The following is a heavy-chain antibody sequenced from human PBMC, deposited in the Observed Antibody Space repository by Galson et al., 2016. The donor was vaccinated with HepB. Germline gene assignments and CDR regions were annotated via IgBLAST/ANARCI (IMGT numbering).Heavy chain of an antibody. Sequence: SLRLSCAASGFTFGRYAMHWVRQAPGKGLEWVAVIWYDGSNKYYADSVKGRFTISRDNSKNTLYLQMNSLRAEDTAVYYCAREVGYCTSTSCEGHMDVWGKGTTATVSS. J-gene: IGHJ6*03. V-gene: IGHV3-33*01. CDR1: GFTFGRYA. CDR3: AREVGYCTSTSCEGHMDV. D-gene: IGHD2-2*01. CDR2: IWYDGSNK.